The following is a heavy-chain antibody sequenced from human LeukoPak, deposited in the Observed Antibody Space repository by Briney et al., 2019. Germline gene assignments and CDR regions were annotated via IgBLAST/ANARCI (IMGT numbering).Heavy chain of an antibody. J-gene: IGHJ4*02. D-gene: IGHD1-1*01. Sequence: GGSLRLSCAASGFTFSSYAMSWARQAPGKGLEWVSAISGSGGSTYYADSVKGRFTISRDNSKNTLYLQMNSLRAEDTAVYYCAKDLGRPGGGYWGQGTLVTVSS. CDR3: AKDLGRPGGGY. CDR1: GFTFSSYA. CDR2: ISGSGGST. V-gene: IGHV3-23*01.